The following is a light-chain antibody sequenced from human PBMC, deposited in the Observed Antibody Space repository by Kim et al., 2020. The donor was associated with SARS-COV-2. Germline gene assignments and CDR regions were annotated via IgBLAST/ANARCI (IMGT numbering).Light chain of an antibody. V-gene: IGKV1-39*01. CDR3: QQIYDTPI. CDR1: QDLNTY. CDR2: AAT. Sequence: DSQMTQSPSSLSASVGDRVTITCRTSQDLNTYMNWYQQKPGKAPKLLIYAATSLQDGVPSRFSGNTSGTYFTLTINSLQPDDFATYYCQQIYDTPIFGQGTRLEIK. J-gene: IGKJ5*01.